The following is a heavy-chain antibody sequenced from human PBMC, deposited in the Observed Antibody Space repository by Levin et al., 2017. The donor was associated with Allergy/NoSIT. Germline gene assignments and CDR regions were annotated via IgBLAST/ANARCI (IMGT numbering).Heavy chain of an antibody. CDR2: IYYSGST. Sequence: SQTLSLTCTVSGGSISSSSYYWGWIRQPPGKGLEWIGSIYYSGSTYYNPSLKSRVTISVDTSKNQFSLKLSSVTAADTAVYYCARDQWLVRRAAFDIWGQGTMVTVSS. CDR1: GGSISSSSYY. J-gene: IGHJ3*02. D-gene: IGHD6-19*01. V-gene: IGHV4-39*07. CDR3: ARDQWLVRRAAFDI.